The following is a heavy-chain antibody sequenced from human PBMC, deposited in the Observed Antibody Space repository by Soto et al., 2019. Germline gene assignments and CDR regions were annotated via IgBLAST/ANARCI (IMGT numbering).Heavy chain of an antibody. CDR2: INFNSGGT. CDR1: TYTFTGYY. D-gene: IGHD6-19*01. V-gene: IGHV1-2*02. Sequence: ASVKVSCKASTYTFTGYYIHWMRQAPGQGLEWLGWINFNSGGTSSAQNFQGRVTMTRDASISTAYMEMSSLKSDDTAVYYCARSARSSGWNDYWGQGTRVTV. CDR3: ARSARSSGWNDY. J-gene: IGHJ4*02.